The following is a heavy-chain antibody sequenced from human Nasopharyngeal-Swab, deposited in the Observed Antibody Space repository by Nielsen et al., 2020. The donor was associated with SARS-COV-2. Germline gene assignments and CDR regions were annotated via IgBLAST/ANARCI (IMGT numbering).Heavy chain of an antibody. J-gene: IGHJ3*02. Sequence: GGSLRLSCAASGFTFSSYAMHWVRQAPGKGLEWVAVISYDGSNKYYADSVKGRFTISRDNSKNTLYLQMNSLRAEDTAVYYCARASSGSHWSAFDIWGQGTMVTVSS. CDR1: GFTFSSYA. CDR3: ARASSGSHWSAFDI. CDR2: ISYDGSNK. D-gene: IGHD1-26*01. V-gene: IGHV3-30-3*01.